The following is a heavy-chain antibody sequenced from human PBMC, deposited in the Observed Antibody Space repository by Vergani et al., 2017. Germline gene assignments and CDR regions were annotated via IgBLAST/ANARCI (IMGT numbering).Heavy chain of an antibody. D-gene: IGHD6-19*01. V-gene: IGHV3-11*05. CDR3: ARDAGSGWYLIDY. CDR2: ISSSSSYT. Sequence: QVQLVESGGGLVQPGGSLRLSCAASGFTFSDYYMSWIRQAPGKGLEWVSYISSSSSYTNYADSVKGRFTISRDNAKNSLYLQMNSLRAEDTAVYYCARDAGSGWYLIDYWGQGTLVTVSS. J-gene: IGHJ4*02. CDR1: GFTFSDYY.